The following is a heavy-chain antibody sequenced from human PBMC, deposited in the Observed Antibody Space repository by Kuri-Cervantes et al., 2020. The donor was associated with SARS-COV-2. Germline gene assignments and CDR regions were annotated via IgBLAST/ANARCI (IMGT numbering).Heavy chain of an antibody. CDR1: GGSISSYY. Sequence: GSLRLSCTVSGGSISSYYWSWIRQPPGKGLEWIGYIYYSGSTNYNPSLKSRVTISVDTSKNQFSLKLSSVTAADTAVYYCARHRERAARPRKGAFDIWGQGTMVTVSS. CDR2: IYYSGST. J-gene: IGHJ3*02. V-gene: IGHV4-59*08. CDR3: ARHRERAARPRKGAFDI. D-gene: IGHD6-6*01.